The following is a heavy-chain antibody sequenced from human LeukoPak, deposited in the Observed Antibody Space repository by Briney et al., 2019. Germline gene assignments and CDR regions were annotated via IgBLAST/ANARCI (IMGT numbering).Heavy chain of an antibody. V-gene: IGHV4-39*07. J-gene: IGHJ4*02. CDR2: IYYSGST. Sequence: SETLSLTCTVSGGSISSSSYYWGWIRQPPGKGLEWIGSIYYSGSTYYNPSLKSRVTILVDTSKNQFSLKLSSVTAADTAVYYCARFRGHSGQDFDYWGQGTLVTVSS. CDR3: ARFRGHSGQDFDY. D-gene: IGHD5-12*01. CDR1: GGSISSSSYY.